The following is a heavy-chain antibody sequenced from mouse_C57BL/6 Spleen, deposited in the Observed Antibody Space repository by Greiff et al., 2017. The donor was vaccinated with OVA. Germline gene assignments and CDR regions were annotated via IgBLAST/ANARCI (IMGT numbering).Heavy chain of an antibody. CDR2: IWRGGST. D-gene: IGHD1-1*01. CDR1: GFSLTSYG. V-gene: IGHV2-5*01. Sequence: VQRVESGPGLVQPSQSLSITCTVSGFSLTSYGVHWVRQSPGKGLEWLGVIWRGGSTDYNAAFMSRLSITKDNSKSQVFFKMNSLQADDTAIYYCAITTVEAYYAMDYWGQGTSVTVSS. CDR3: AITTVEAYYAMDY. J-gene: IGHJ4*01.